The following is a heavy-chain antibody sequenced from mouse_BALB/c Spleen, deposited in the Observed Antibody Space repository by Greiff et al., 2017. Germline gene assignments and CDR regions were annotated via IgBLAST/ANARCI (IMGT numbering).Heavy chain of an antibody. D-gene: IGHD1-1*01. V-gene: IGHV6-6*02. CDR2: IRLKSNNYAT. J-gene: IGHJ3*01. Sequence: EVKVEESGGGLVQPGGSMKLSCVASGFTFSNYCMNWVRQSPEKGLEWVAEIRLKSNNYATHYAESVKGRFTISRDDSKSSVYLQMNNLRAEDTGIYYYTRRDYYGSSHFAYWGQGTLVTVSA. CDR3: TRRDYYGSSHFAY. CDR1: GFTFSNYC.